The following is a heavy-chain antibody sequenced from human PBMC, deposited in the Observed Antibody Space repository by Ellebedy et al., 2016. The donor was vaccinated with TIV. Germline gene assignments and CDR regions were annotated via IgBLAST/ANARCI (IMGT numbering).Heavy chain of an antibody. CDR2: IYPGDSDT. Sequence: GESLKISXKGSGYSFTSYWIGWVRQMPGKGLEWMGIIYPGDSDTRYSPSFQGQVTISADKSISTAYLQWSSLKASDTAMYYCARLYIFAYCGGDCYNPPVYWGQGTLVTVSS. CDR3: ARLYIFAYCGGDCYNPPVY. J-gene: IGHJ4*02. CDR1: GYSFTSYW. D-gene: IGHD2-21*02. V-gene: IGHV5-51*01.